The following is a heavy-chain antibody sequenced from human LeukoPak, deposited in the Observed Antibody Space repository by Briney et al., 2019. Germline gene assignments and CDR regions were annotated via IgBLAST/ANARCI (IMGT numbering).Heavy chain of an antibody. V-gene: IGHV4-4*02. J-gene: IGHJ5*02. Sequence: SGTLSLTCAVSGGSISSNNWWSWVRQPPGKGLEWIGEIYHSGSTNYNPSLKRRVTISVDKSKNQFSLKLSSVTAADTAVYYCARIMGRGYCISTSCRGDWFDPWGQGTLVTVSS. CDR3: ARIMGRGYCISTSCRGDWFDP. CDR2: IYHSGST. CDR1: GGSISSNNW. D-gene: IGHD2-2*01.